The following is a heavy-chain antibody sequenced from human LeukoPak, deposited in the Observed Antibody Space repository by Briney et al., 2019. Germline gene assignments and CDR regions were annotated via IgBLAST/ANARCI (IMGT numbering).Heavy chain of an antibody. CDR2: MNPNSGNT. Sequence: GASVKVSCKASGYTFNSYDINWVRQATGQGLEWMGWMNPNSGNTGYAQKFQGRVTITRNTSISTAYMELSSLRSEDTAVYYCARATSPELWFGELSRFGHYYYYMDVWGKGTTVTVSS. CDR1: GYTFNSYD. J-gene: IGHJ6*03. V-gene: IGHV1-8*03. D-gene: IGHD3-10*01. CDR3: ARATSPELWFGELSRFGHYYYYMDV.